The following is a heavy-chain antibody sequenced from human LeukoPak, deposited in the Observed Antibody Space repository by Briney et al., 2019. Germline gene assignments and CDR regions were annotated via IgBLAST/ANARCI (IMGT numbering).Heavy chain of an antibody. CDR3: ARDRLTSGSYFFDY. J-gene: IGHJ4*02. D-gene: IGHD1-26*01. Sequence: GGSLRLSCAASGCTIIIYSMYWVRQAPGKGLEWISYISGRSSTIYYADSVRGRFTISRDNAKNSMYLQMNSLRAEDTAVYYCARDRLTSGSYFFDYWGQGTLVTVSS. CDR2: ISGRSSTI. CDR1: GCTIIIYS. V-gene: IGHV3-48*01.